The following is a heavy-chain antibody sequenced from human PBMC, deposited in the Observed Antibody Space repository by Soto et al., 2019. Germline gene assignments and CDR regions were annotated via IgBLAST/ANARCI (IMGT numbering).Heavy chain of an antibody. CDR2: IHPSGST. D-gene: IGHD2-21*02. J-gene: IGHJ5*02. Sequence: PSETLSLTCAVYGGSFSGYYWTWIRQPPGKGLEWIGEIHPSGSTNYNPSLKSRVTISADTSKNQFSLKLLSVTAADTAIYYCARSGVTGIVIPSHWFDPWGQGTLVTVSS. CDR3: ARSGVTGIVIPSHWFDP. V-gene: IGHV4-34*01. CDR1: GGSFSGYY.